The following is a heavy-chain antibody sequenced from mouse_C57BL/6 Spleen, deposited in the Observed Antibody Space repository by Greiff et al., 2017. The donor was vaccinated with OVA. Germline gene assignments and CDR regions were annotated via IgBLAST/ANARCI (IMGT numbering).Heavy chain of an antibody. CDR1: GFTFSDYG. V-gene: IGHV5-17*01. CDR2: ISSGSSTI. Sequence: EVQVVESGGGLVKPGGSLKLSCAASGFTFSDYGMHWVRQAPEKGLEWVAYISSGSSTIYYADTVKGRFTISRDNAKNTLFLQMTSLRSEDTAMYYYARTYYYGSSDYAMDYWGQGTSVTVSS. D-gene: IGHD1-1*01. J-gene: IGHJ4*01. CDR3: ARTYYYGSSDYAMDY.